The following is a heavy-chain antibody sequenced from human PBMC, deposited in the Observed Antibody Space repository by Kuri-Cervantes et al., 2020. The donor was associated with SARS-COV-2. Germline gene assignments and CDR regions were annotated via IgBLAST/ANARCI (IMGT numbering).Heavy chain of an antibody. Sequence: ESLKISCAVYGGSFNNYYWSWVRQSPGKGLEWIGEINHNGNTNYNPSLKSRVTISVDTSKNQFSLKLSSVAAADAAVYYCARAVTGVEHTVVLIATYYYHYYMDVWGKGTTVTVSS. J-gene: IGHJ6*03. CDR3: ARAVTGVEHTVVLIATYYYHYYMDV. D-gene: IGHD2-21*01. V-gene: IGHV4-34*01. CDR1: GGSFNNYY. CDR2: INHNGNT.